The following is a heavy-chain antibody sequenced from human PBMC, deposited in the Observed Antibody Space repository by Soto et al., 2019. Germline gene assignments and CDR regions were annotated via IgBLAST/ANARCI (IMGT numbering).Heavy chain of an antibody. V-gene: IGHV4-59*08. CDR1: GGSISGYY. CDR2: IFHGGST. J-gene: IGHJ4*02. Sequence: SETLSLTCTVSGGSISGYYWSWVRQPPGKGLEWIGYIFHGGSTKYNPSFRSRVTMSVDTSKNQLSLKLTSVTAADTAVYYCARANTLFAPVLNDWGQGSLLPVSA. D-gene: IGHD3-3*01. CDR3: ARANTLFAPVLND.